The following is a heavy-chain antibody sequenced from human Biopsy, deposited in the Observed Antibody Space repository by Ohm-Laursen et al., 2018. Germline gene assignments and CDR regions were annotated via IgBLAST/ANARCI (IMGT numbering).Heavy chain of an antibody. CDR1: GFSLSARGMC. CDR2: VDWDDYK. V-gene: IGHV2-70*11. J-gene: IGHJ6*02. D-gene: IGHD3-3*01. Sequence: PTQTLPLTCSFSGFSLSARGMCVSWIRQAPGKALEWLARVDWDDYKDYSASLQTKLSISKDTSNDQVVLTVNNVDPADTATYYCARTPILIVSAGLVYRHRRHLQGMDVWGQGIAVTVS. CDR3: ARTPILIVSAGLVYRHRRHLQGMDV.